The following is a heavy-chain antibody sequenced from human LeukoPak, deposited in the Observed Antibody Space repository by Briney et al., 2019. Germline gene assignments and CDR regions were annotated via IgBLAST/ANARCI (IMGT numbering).Heavy chain of an antibody. CDR1: GFSLSTSGVG. V-gene: IGHV2-5*01. Sequence: SGPTLVNPTPTLTLTCTFSGFSLSTSGVGVGWIRQPPGKALEWLALIYWNDDKRYSPSLKSRLTITKDTSKNQVVLTMTNMDPVDTATYYCAHRATYYDFWSGYSPAQGNFDYWGQGTLVTVSS. J-gene: IGHJ4*02. CDR2: IYWNDDK. D-gene: IGHD3-3*01. CDR3: AHRATYYDFWSGYSPAQGNFDY.